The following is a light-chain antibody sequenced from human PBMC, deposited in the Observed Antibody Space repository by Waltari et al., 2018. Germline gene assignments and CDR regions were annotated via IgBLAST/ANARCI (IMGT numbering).Light chain of an antibody. CDR3: QAWDSNVAV. Sequence: SFELIQPPSESVSPGQTASVSCPGEKLGDTYVYWYQQKPGHSPMLVMFQDNKRPSGIPERFSGSNSGNTATLTISETQAIDEADYYCQAWDSNVAVFGRGTKVTVL. CDR2: QDN. CDR1: KLGDTY. J-gene: IGLJ3*02. V-gene: IGLV3-1*01.